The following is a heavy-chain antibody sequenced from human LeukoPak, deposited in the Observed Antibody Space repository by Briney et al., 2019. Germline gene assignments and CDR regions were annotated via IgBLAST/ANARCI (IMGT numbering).Heavy chain of an antibody. CDR1: SGAISSYN. V-gene: IGHV4-34*01. CDR2: IYHSGST. Sequence: PESLSLTCTVSSGAISSYNWSGGCQPPGKGREWIGEIYHSGSTNYNPSLKSRVTISVDKSKNQFSLKLSSVTAADTAVYYCARWGGTYDILTGYYLFDYWGQGTLVTVSS. J-gene: IGHJ4*02. D-gene: IGHD3-9*01. CDR3: ARWGGTYDILTGYYLFDY.